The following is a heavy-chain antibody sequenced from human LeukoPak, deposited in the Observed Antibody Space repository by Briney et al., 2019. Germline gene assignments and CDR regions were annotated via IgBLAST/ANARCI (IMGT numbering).Heavy chain of an antibody. CDR1: GFTVSSNY. D-gene: IGHD6-13*01. J-gene: IGHJ3*02. CDR2: ISYDGSNK. V-gene: IGHV3-30*18. CDR3: AKAWGYEQQLVPDAFDI. Sequence: GGSLRLSCAASGFTVSSNYMSWVRQAPGKGLEWVAVISYDGSNKYYADSVKGRFTISRDNSKNTLYLQMNSLRAEDTAVYYCAKAWGYEQQLVPDAFDIWGQGTMVTVSS.